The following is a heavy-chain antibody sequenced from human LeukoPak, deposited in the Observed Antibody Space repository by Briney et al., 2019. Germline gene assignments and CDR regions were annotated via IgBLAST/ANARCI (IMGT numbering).Heavy chain of an antibody. CDR1: GFTFSTYA. Sequence: GGSLRLSCAASGFTFSTYAMHWVRQAPGKGLEWVAVISYDGSNKYYADSVKGRFTISRDNSKNTLYLQMNSLRTEDTAVYYCARGGFSTHYYYGMDVWGQGTTVTVSS. V-gene: IGHV3-30-3*01. CDR2: ISYDGSNK. D-gene: IGHD2/OR15-2a*01. J-gene: IGHJ6*02. CDR3: ARGGFSTHYYYGMDV.